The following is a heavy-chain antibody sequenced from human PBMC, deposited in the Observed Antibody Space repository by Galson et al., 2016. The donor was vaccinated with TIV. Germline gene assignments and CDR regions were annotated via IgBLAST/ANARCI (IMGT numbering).Heavy chain of an antibody. D-gene: IGHD2-2*03. V-gene: IGHV1-2*05. CDR2: TNPKNGAT. CDR3: AREWGPGYCDDSSCYGYYGMDV. CDR1: GYTFSHYY. J-gene: IGHJ6*02. Sequence: SVKVSCKASGYTFSHYYLHWVRQAPGQGLEWMGRTNPKNGATDYALKFQGRVTMTRDTSISIAYMELSSLRSDDTVVYYCAREWGPGYCDDSSCYGYYGMDVWGQGTTVTVSS.